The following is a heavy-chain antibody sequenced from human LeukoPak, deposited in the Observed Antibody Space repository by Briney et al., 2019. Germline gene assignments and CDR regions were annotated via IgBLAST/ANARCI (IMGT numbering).Heavy chain of an antibody. CDR2: INHSGST. CDR3: AGGSSPDAFDI. CDR1: GGSFSGYY. V-gene: IGHV4-34*01. J-gene: IGHJ3*02. Sequence: SETLSLTCTVYGGSFSGYYWSWIRQPPGKGLEWIGEINHSGSTNYNPSLKSRVTISVDTSKNQFSLKLSSVTAADTAVYYCAGGSSPDAFDIWGQGTMVTVSS.